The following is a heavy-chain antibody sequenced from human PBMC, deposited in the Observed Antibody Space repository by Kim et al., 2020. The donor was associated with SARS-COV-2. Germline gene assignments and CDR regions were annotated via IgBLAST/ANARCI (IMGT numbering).Heavy chain of an antibody. D-gene: IGHD3-10*01. V-gene: IGHV4-4*02. CDR1: GGSISSSNW. CDR2: IYHSGST. CDR3: ASGVGVYGSGQGIY. J-gene: IGHJ4*02. Sequence: SETLSLTCAVSGGSISSSNWWSWVRQPPGKGLEWIGEIYHSGSTNYNPSLKSRVTISVDKSKNQFSLKLSSVTAADTAVYYCASGVGVYGSGQGIYWGQGTLVTVSS.